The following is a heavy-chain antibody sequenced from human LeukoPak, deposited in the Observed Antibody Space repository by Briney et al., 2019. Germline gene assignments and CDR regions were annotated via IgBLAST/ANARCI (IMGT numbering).Heavy chain of an antibody. V-gene: IGHV3-43*02. D-gene: IGHD2-15*01. CDR2: ISGDGGST. J-gene: IGHJ4*02. Sequence: GGSLRLSCAASGFTFDDYAMHWVRQAPGKGLEWVSLISGDGGSTYYADSVKGRFTISRDNSKNSLYLQMNSLRTEDTALYYCACSGGSGPGDYWGQGTLVTVSS. CDR3: ACSGGSGPGDY. CDR1: GFTFDDYA.